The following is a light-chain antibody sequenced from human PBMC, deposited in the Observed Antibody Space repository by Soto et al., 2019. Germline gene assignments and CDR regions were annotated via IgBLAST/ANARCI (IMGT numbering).Light chain of an antibody. V-gene: IGLV2-14*03. J-gene: IGLJ1*01. Sequence: QSALTQPASVSGSPGQSITISCTETSSDVGGSNYVSWYQQHPNKAPKAMIYDVSNRPSGVSNRFSGSKSCNTASLTISGLQAEDEADYYCSSFTSSSTYVFGTGTKLTVL. CDR1: SSDVGGSNY. CDR2: DVS. CDR3: SSFTSSSTYV.